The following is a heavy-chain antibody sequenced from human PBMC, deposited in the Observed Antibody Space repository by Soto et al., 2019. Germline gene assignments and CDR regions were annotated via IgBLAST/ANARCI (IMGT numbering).Heavy chain of an antibody. CDR3: ATTLVVPVDPLSFDP. D-gene: IGHD2-2*01. CDR1: VYSFTSYW. CDR2: IYPGDSDT. Sequence: PGESLKISCKGSVYSFTSYWIGWVRQMPGKGLEWMGIIYPGDSDTRYSPSFQGQVTISADKSISTAYLQWSSLKASDTAMYYCATTLVVPVDPLSFDPWGQGTLVTVSS. J-gene: IGHJ5*02. V-gene: IGHV5-51*01.